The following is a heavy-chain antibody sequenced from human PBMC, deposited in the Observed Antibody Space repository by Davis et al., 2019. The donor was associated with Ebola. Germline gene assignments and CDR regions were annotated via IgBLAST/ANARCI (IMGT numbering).Heavy chain of an antibody. J-gene: IGHJ6*02. V-gene: IGHV3-23*01. Sequence: PGGSLRLSCVVSGFTFTDSAMSWVRQAPGKGLDWVSTIRESGGDTYYTDSVRGRFTISSDSSKNTLYLQMSSLRVEDTARYYCAKDPRVRVQGVPYGSDVWGQGTTVTVSS. CDR3: AKDPRVRVQGVPYGSDV. CDR1: GFTFTDSA. CDR2: IRESGGDT. D-gene: IGHD3-10*01.